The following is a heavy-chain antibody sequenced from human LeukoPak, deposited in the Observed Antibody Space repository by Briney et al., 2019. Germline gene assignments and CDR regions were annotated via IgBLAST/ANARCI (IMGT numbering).Heavy chain of an antibody. Sequence: GGSLRLSFAASGFTFSSFDMHWVRQPTGQGLEWVSTIATASDTYYPGSGEGRFTLSRDNAKNSLYLKMNRRTAGDTAVYYCARGPPRGKYYYMDVWGKATTVTASS. J-gene: IGHJ6*03. CDR3: ARGPPRGKYYYMDV. CDR2: IATASDT. D-gene: IGHD1-1*01. CDR1: GFTFSSFD. V-gene: IGHV3-13*01.